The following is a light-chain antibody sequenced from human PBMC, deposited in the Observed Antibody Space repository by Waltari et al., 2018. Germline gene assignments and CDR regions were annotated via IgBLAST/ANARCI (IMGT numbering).Light chain of an antibody. CDR1: QGISSY. CDR3: QQYYSYQWT. CDR2: AAS. J-gene: IGKJ1*01. Sequence: AIRITQSPSPLSASAGARVTITCRASQGISSYLAWYQQKPGKAPKLLIYAASTLQSGVPSRFSGSGSGTDFTLTISCLQSEDFATYYCQQYYSYQWTFGQGTKVEIK. V-gene: IGKV1-8*01.